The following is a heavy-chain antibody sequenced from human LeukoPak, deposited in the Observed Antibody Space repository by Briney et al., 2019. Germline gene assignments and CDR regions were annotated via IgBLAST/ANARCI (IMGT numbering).Heavy chain of an antibody. J-gene: IGHJ4*02. V-gene: IGHV1-46*01. CDR2: INPSGGST. CDR1: GYTFTSYY. D-gene: IGHD6-13*01. Sequence: ASVKVSCKASGYTFTSYYMHWVRQAPGQGLEWMGIINPSGGSTSYAQKSQGRVTMTRDTSTSTVYMELSSLRSEDTAVYYCARDSLGGTYTSSWCDYWGQGTLVTVSS. CDR3: ARDSLGGTYTSSWCDY.